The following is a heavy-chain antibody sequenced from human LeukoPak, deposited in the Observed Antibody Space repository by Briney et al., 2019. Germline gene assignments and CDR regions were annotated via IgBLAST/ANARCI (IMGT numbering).Heavy chain of an antibody. J-gene: IGHJ4*02. Sequence: GRSLRLSCAASGFTFSSYGMHWVRQAPGKGLEWVAVISYDGSNKYYADSVKGRFTISRDNSKNTLYLQMNSLRAEDTAVYYCAKSDPQLAGGLDYWGQGTLVTVSS. D-gene: IGHD6-13*01. V-gene: IGHV3-30*18. CDR1: GFTFSSYG. CDR2: ISYDGSNK. CDR3: AKSDPQLAGGLDY.